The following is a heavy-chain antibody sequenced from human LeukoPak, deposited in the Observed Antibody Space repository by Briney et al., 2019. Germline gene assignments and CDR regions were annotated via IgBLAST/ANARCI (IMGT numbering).Heavy chain of an antibody. Sequence: SETLSLTCSVSGGSISSSSYYWGWIRQPPVKGLEWIGSMYYSGSSYYNPSLKSRVTISVDTSKNQFSLKLSSVTAADTAVYYCARQYSGYLRNWFDPWGQGTLVTVSS. CDR1: GGSISSSSYY. CDR3: ARQYSGYLRNWFDP. D-gene: IGHD5-12*01. CDR2: MYYSGSS. V-gene: IGHV4-39*01. J-gene: IGHJ5*02.